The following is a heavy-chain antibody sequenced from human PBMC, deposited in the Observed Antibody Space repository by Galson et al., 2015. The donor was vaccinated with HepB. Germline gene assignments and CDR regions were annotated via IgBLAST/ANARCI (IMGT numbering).Heavy chain of an antibody. CDR1: GYTFTCYY. CDR2: INPSGGST. D-gene: IGHD3-10*01. CDR3: ARDPGGFGALFDY. Sequence: SVKVSCKASGYTFTCYYMHWVRQAPGQGLEWMGIINPSGGSTSYAQKFQGRVTMTRDTSTSTVYMELSSLRSEDTAVYYCARDPGGFGALFDYWGQGTLVTVSS. V-gene: IGHV1-46*01. J-gene: IGHJ4*02.